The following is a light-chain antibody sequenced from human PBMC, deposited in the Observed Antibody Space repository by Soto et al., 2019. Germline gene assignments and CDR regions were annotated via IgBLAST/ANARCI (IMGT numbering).Light chain of an antibody. Sequence: HSVLTQPASVSGSPGQSITISCTGTSSDVGGYNYVSWYQQHPGKAPKLMIYDVSNRPSGVSNRFSGSKSGNTASLTISGLQAEDEADYYCSSYTSSSTLVVFGTGTKVPVL. CDR3: SSYTSSSTLVV. CDR1: SSDVGGYNY. CDR2: DVS. J-gene: IGLJ1*01. V-gene: IGLV2-14*01.